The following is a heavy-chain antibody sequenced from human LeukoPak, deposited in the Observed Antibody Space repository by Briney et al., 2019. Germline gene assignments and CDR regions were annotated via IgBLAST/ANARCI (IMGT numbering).Heavy chain of an antibody. D-gene: IGHD4-11*01. V-gene: IGHV4-34*01. CDR2: INHSGST. J-gene: IGHJ6*02. Sequence: SETLSLTCAVYGGSFSGYYWSWIRQPPGKGLEWIGEINHSGSTNYNPSLKSRVTISVDTSKNQFSLKLSSVTAADTAVYYCARLGRTYSNYVIYCYGMDVWGQGTTVTVSS. CDR3: ARLGRTYSNYVIYCYGMDV. CDR1: GGSFSGYY.